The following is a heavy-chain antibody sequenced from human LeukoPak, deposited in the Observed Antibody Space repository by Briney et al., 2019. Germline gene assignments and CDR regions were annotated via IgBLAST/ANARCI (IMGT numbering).Heavy chain of an antibody. CDR2: IYYSGST. CDR1: GGSISGSSYY. D-gene: IGHD5-12*01. Sequence: SETLSLTCTVSGGSISGSSYYWGWIRQPPGKGLEWIGSIYYSGSTYYNPSLKSRVTISVDTSKNQFSLKLSSVTAADTAVYYCARVLEYSGYDLGGYYFDYWGQGTLVTVSS. CDR3: ARVLEYSGYDLGGYYFDY. J-gene: IGHJ4*02. V-gene: IGHV4-39*01.